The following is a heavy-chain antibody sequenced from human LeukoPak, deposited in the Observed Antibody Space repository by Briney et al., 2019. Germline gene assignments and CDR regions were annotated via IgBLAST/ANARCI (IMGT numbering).Heavy chain of an antibody. V-gene: IGHV4-59*01. CDR1: GGSFSSYY. CDR2: IYYSGST. D-gene: IGHD3-22*01. Sequence: PSETLSLTCTVSGGSFSSYYWSWIRQPPGKGLVWIGYIYYSGSTNYNPSLKSRVTMSIGTSKNQFSLKVTSVTAADTAVYYCARVDYDSSGYFDYWGQGTPVTVSS. J-gene: IGHJ4*02. CDR3: ARVDYDSSGYFDY.